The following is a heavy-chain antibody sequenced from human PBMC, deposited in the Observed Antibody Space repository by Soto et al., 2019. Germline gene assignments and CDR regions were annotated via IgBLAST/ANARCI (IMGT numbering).Heavy chain of an antibody. CDR1: GGSISSSIYY. V-gene: IGHV4-39*01. J-gene: IGHJ5*02. CDR3: ASHTTVALHGGNRFDP. CDR2: IYYSGST. Sequence: SETLSLGCTVSGGSISSSIYYWGGIRQPPGKGLEWIGSIYYSGSTYYNPSLKSRVTISVDTSKNQFSLKLSSVTAADTAVYYCASHTTVALHGGNRFDPWGQGTLVTVSS. D-gene: IGHD4-17*01.